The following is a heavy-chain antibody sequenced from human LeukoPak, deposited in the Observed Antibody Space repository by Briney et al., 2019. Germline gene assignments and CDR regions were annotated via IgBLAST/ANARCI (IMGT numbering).Heavy chain of an antibody. J-gene: IGHJ5*02. CDR1: GFTFSSYW. Sequence: PGGSLRLSCAASGFTFSSYWMHWVRQAPGKGLVWVSRLKFDGTITQYADSVKGRFTVSRDNAKNTLYLQMDSLRAEDTAVYYCAGKANNWFDPWGQGTLVTVSS. CDR2: LKFDGTIT. CDR3: AGKANNWFDP. V-gene: IGHV3-74*03.